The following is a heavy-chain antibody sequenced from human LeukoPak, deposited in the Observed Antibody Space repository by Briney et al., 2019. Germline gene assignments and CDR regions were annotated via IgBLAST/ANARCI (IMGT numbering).Heavy chain of an antibody. V-gene: IGHV3-7*04. CDR1: GFTFSSYR. Sequence: PGGSLRLSCAASGFTFSSYRMTWVRQAPGKGLEWVADINQEGSEKYYVDSVKGRFTISRDNAKNSLYLQMNSLRAEDTAVYYCARGTIAAAGYYYFDYWGQGTQVTVSS. CDR2: INQEGSEK. D-gene: IGHD6-13*01. CDR3: ARGTIAAAGYYYFDY. J-gene: IGHJ4*02.